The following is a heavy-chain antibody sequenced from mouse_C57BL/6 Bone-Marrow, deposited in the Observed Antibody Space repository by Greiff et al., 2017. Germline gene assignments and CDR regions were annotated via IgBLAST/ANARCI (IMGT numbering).Heavy chain of an antibody. D-gene: IGHD1-1*01. CDR1: GYTFTSYG. J-gene: IGHJ2*01. CDR2: IYPRSGNT. CDR3: ANYPATPVEATDY. Sequence: QVQLKQSGAELVRPGASVKLSCKASGYTFTSYGISWVKQRTGQGLEWIGEIYPRSGNTKYNEKFKGKATLTVAKSSSTAYMELRSLPSEDSAVXLWANYPATPVEATDYWGQGTTLTVSS. V-gene: IGHV1-81*01.